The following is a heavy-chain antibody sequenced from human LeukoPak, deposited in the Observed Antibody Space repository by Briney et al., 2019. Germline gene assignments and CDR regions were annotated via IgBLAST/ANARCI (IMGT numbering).Heavy chain of an antibody. CDR1: GFTFSSYW. CDR2: IKQDGSEK. V-gene: IGHV3-7*01. D-gene: IGHD3-9*01. J-gene: IGHJ4*02. Sequence: PGGSLRLSCAASGFTFSSYWMSWVRQAPGKGLEWVANIKQDGSEKYYVDPVKGRFTISRDNAKNSLYLQMNSLRAEDTAVYYCASLPVSYYDILTGYYRNLHADYWGQGTLVTVSS. CDR3: ASLPVSYYDILTGYYRNLHADY.